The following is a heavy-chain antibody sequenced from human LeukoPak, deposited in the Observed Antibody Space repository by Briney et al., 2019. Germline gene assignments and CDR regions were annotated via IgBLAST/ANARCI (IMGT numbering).Heavy chain of an antibody. CDR1: GFTFSGYS. CDR2: ISSSSSTI. Sequence: GGSLRLSCAASGFTFSGYSMNWVRQAPEKGLEWVSYISSSSSTIYYADSVKGRFTISRDSAKNSLYLQMNSLRAEDRAVYYCARGDFDFWGQGTLVTVSS. V-gene: IGHV3-48*01. CDR3: ARGDFDF. J-gene: IGHJ4*02.